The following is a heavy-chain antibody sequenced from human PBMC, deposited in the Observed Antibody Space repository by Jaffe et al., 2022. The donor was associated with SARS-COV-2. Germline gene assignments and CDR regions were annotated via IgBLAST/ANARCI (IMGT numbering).Heavy chain of an antibody. V-gene: IGHV3-23*01. D-gene: IGHD3-3*01. CDR1: GFTFSSYA. CDR2: ISGSGGST. CDR3: ACKRYGQRFYDY. Sequence: EVQLLESGGGLVQPGGSLRLSCAASGFTFSSYAMSWVRQAPGKGLEWVSAISGSGGSTYYADSVKGRFTISRDNSKNTLYLQMNSLRAEDTAVYYCACKRYGQRFYDYWGQGTLVTVSS. J-gene: IGHJ4*02.